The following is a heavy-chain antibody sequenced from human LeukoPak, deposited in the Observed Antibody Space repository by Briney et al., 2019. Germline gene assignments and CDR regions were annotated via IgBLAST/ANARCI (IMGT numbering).Heavy chain of an antibody. CDR1: GFTFSSYW. CDR3: ARSTIRLNWFDP. J-gene: IGHJ5*02. D-gene: IGHD3-3*01. CDR2: INSDGSST. V-gene: IGHV3-74*01. Sequence: GGSLRLSCAASGFTFSSYWMHWVRQAPGKGLVWVSRINSDGSSTSYADSVKGRFTISRDNAKNTLYLQMNSLRADDTAVYYCARSTIRLNWFDPWGQGTLVTVSS.